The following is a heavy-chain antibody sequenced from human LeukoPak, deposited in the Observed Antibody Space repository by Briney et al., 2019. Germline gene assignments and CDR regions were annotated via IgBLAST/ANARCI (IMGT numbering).Heavy chain of an antibody. CDR2: IIPIFGIA. Sequence: SVKVSCKASGGTFSSYAISWVRQAPGQGLEWMGRIIPIFGIANYAQKFQGRVTITADKSTSTAYMELSSLRSEDTAVYYCAYYDSSGYYFDYWGQGTLVTVSS. J-gene: IGHJ4*02. CDR1: GGTFSSYA. V-gene: IGHV1-69*04. CDR3: AYYDSSGYYFDY. D-gene: IGHD3-22*01.